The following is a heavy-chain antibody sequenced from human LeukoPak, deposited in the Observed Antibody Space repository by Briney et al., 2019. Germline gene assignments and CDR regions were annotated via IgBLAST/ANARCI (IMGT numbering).Heavy chain of an antibody. CDR3: ARVKAAAGNYYYYYMDV. V-gene: IGHV4-34*01. CDR2: INHSGST. J-gene: IGHJ6*03. D-gene: IGHD6-13*01. CDR1: GGSFSGYY. Sequence: SETLSLTCAVYGGSFSGYYWSWIRQPPGKGLEWIGEINHSGSTYYNPSLKSRVTISVDTSKNQFSLKLSSVTAADTAVYYCARVKAAAGNYYYYYMDVWGKGTTVTVSS.